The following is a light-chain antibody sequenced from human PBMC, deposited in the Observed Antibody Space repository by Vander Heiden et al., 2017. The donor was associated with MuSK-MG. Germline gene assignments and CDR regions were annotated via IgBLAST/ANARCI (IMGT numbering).Light chain of an antibody. Sequence: QTVVTQEPSLSVSPGGTVTLTCGLSSDSVSADYFPSWYQQTPGQAPRTLIYSTSARSSGVPDRFSGSILGSRAALTITGAQAEDESDYYCVLYMTGGIWVFGGGTKLTVL. J-gene: IGLJ3*02. CDR2: STS. V-gene: IGLV8-61*01. CDR3: VLYMTGGIWV. CDR1: SDSVSADYF.